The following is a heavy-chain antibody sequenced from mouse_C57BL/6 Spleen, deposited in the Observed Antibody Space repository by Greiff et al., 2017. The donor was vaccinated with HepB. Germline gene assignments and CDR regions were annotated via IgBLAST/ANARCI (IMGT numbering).Heavy chain of an antibody. D-gene: IGHD1-1*01. CDR1: GFTFSSYA. CDR2: ISDGGSYT. V-gene: IGHV5-4*01. J-gene: IGHJ1*03. CDR3: ARAHYGSSSLYWYFDV. Sequence: VVESGGGLVKPGGSLKLSCAASGFTFSSYAMSWVRQTPEKRLEWVATISDGGSYTYYPDNVKGRFTISRDNAKNNLYLQMSHLKSEDTAMYYCARAHYGSSSLYWYFDVWGTGTTVTVSS.